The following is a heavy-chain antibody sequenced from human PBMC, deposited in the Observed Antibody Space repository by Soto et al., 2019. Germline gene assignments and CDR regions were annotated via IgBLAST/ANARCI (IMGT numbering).Heavy chain of an antibody. V-gene: IGHV3-15*07. CDR1: DVTLTNTW. CDR3: VTRIDPAGGGIKFDS. J-gene: IGHJ4*02. CDR2: IKRRRDGGTT. D-gene: IGHD6-25*01. Sequence: GGSLRLSCAASDVTLTNTWIDWVRQAPGKGLEWVGRIKRRRDGGTTTYAAPVQGRFTISRDDSENTVYLQMNNLKADDTAVYYCVTRIDPAGGGIKFDSWGQGTLVTVSS.